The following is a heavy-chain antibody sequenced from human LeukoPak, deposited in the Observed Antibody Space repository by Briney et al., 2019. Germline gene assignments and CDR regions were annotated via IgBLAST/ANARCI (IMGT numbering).Heavy chain of an antibody. CDR1: GGSISSYY. J-gene: IGHJ5*02. CDR3: ARDVQSSGGYNWFDP. CDR2: IYYSGST. V-gene: IGHV4-59*12. D-gene: IGHD2-15*01. Sequence: SETLSLTCTVSGGSISSYYWSWIRQPPGKGLEWIGYIYYSGSTNYNPSLKSRVTISVDTSKNQFSLKLISVTAADTAVYYCARDVQSSGGYNWFDPWGQGTLVTVSS.